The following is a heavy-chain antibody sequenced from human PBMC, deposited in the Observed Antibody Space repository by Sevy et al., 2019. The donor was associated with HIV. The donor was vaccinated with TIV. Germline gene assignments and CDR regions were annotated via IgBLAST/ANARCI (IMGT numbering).Heavy chain of an antibody. Sequence: GGSLRLSCAASGFTFSSYAMSWVRQAPGKGLEWVSAISGSGGSTYYADSVKGRFTISRDNSKNTLHLQMNGLRAEDTAVYYCAKQIDYSSSWYFGVQYYFDYWGQGTLVTVSS. CDR3: AKQIDYSSSWYFGVQYYFDY. V-gene: IGHV3-23*01. CDR1: GFTFSSYA. J-gene: IGHJ4*02. CDR2: ISGSGGST. D-gene: IGHD6-13*01.